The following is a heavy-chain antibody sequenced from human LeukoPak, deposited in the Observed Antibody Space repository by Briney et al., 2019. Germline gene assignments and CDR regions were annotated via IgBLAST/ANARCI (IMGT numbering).Heavy chain of an antibody. CDR3: ARRYSSGHFDY. CDR1: GCSISSSSYY. CDR2: IYYSGNT. Sequence: SETLSLTCTVSGCSISSSSYYWDWIRQPPGKGLEWIGTIYYSGNTSYNPSLKSRVTISVDTSKNQFSLKLSSVTAADTAVYYCARRYSSGHFDYWGQGTLVTVSS. V-gene: IGHV4-39*01. D-gene: IGHD6-19*01. J-gene: IGHJ4*02.